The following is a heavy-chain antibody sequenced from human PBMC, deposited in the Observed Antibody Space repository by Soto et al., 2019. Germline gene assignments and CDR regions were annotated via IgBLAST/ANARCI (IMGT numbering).Heavy chain of an antibody. CDR3: AHSGSLGWFDP. CDR1: GFSLSTSGVS. Sequence: QITLKESGPTLLKPTQTLTLTCTFSGFSLSTSGVSVGWIREPPREALEWLALIFWDDDKRYSPSLKNRVIITKDTSKNQVVLTMTNMDPVDTATYYCAHSGSLGWFDPWVEGILVTVSS. J-gene: IGHJ5*02. CDR2: IFWDDDK. V-gene: IGHV2-5*02.